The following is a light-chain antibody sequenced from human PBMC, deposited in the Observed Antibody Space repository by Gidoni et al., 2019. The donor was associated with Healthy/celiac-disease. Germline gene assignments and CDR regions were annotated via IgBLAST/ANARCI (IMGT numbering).Light chain of an antibody. Sequence: DIQLTQSPSFLSASVGDRVTITCWASQGISSYLAWYQQKPGKAPKLLIYAASTLQSGVPSRFSGSGSGTEFTLTMSSLQAEDVATYYCQQLTFGGXTKVEIK. CDR3: QQLT. CDR2: AAS. V-gene: IGKV1-9*01. CDR1: QGISSY. J-gene: IGKJ4*01.